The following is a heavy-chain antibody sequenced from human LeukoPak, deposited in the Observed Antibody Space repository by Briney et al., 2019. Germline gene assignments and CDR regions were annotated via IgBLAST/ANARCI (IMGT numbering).Heavy chain of an antibody. D-gene: IGHD4-11*01. Sequence: PGRSLTLSCAASGFAFNDFAMYWVRQAPGKGLDWVALIRRDGSHKYYAHSIKGRFTIPRDNSKNTLYLQMNSLRAEDTAVYYCANLPTGGRNYPVDYWGQGTLVTVSS. V-gene: IGHV3-33*06. CDR3: ANLPTGGRNYPVDY. CDR2: IRRDGSHK. CDR1: GFAFNDFA. J-gene: IGHJ4*02.